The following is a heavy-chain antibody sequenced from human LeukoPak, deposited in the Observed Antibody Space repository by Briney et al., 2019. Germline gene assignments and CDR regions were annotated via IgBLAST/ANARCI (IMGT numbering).Heavy chain of an antibody. CDR2: INHSGST. D-gene: IGHD5-12*01. V-gene: IGHV4-34*01. J-gene: IGHJ5*02. CDR3: ARGARTPSGYGSRTAGRANWFDP. CDR1: GGSFSGYY. Sequence: SETLSLTCAVYGGSFSGYYWSWIRQPPGKGLEWIGEINHSGSTNYNPSLKSRVTISVDTSKNQFSLKLSPVTAADTAVYYCARGARTPSGYGSRTAGRANWFDPWGQGTLVTVSS.